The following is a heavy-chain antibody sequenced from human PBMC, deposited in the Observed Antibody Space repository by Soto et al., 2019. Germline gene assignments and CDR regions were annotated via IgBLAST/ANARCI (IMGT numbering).Heavy chain of an antibody. D-gene: IGHD2-15*01. CDR2: IGTAGDT. CDR3: ARGGGGYCSGGSGYPDY. J-gene: IGHJ4*02. CDR1: GFTFSSYD. Sequence: GGSLRLSCAASGFTFSSYDMHWVRQATGKGLEWVSAIGTAGDTYYPGSVKGRFTISRENAKNSLYLQRNSLRAGDTVVYYCARGGGGYCSGGSGYPDYWGQGTLVTVSS. V-gene: IGHV3-13*01.